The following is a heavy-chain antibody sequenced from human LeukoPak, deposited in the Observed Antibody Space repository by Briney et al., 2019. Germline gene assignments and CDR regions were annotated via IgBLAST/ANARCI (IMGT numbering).Heavy chain of an antibody. CDR1: GGSISSYY. CDR3: AKSRAHDYSNPYYYYYYMDV. J-gene: IGHJ6*03. V-gene: IGHV3-23*01. D-gene: IGHD4-11*01. Sequence: QTSETLSLTCTVSGGSISSYYWSWVRQAPGKGLEWVSAISGSGGSTYYADSVKGRFTISRDNSKNTLYLQMNSLRAEDTAVYYCAKSRAHDYSNPYYYYYYMDVWGKGTTVTVSS. CDR2: ISGSGGST.